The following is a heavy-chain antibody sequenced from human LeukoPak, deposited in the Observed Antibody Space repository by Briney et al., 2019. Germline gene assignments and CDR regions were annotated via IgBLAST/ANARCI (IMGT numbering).Heavy chain of an antibody. D-gene: IGHD5-12*01. J-gene: IGHJ4*02. V-gene: IGHV4-4*07. CDR3: ARGTPDGYSGYDLFDY. CDR2: IYTSGST. Sequence: SETLSLTCTVSGGSISSYYWSWIRQPAGKGLEWIGRIYTSGSTNYNPSLKSRVTMSVDTSKNQFSLKLSSVTAADTAVYYCARGTPDGYSGYDLFDYWGQGTLLTVSS. CDR1: GGSISSYY.